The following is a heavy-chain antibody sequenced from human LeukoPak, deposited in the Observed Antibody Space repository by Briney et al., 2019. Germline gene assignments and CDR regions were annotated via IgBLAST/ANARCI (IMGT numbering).Heavy chain of an antibody. V-gene: IGHV1-69*13. Sequence: SVKVSCKASGGTFRTSGVNWVRQAPGQRLEWMGCVIPVFRTSNYAEEFQGRLTITADDSTNTAYMELSSLRAEDTAVYYCARDLVGSHTGYSSGAWDYWGQGTLVTVSS. D-gene: IGHD3-9*01. CDR1: GGTFRTSG. CDR2: VIPVFRTS. J-gene: IGHJ4*02. CDR3: ARDLVGSHTGYSSGAWDY.